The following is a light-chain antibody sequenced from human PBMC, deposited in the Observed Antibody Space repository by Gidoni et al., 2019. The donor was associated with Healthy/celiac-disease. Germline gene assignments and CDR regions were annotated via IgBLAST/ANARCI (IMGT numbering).Light chain of an antibody. CDR2: GNS. V-gene: IGLV1-40*01. CDR3: QSYDSSLSGPVV. Sequence: SLLPQPPSVSRAPGNSVTISCTGISSNIGAGYDVHWYQHPPGTAPKLLIYGNSNRTSGVPDRFPCSKSGTAASLAITGLQAEDEADYYCQSYDSSLSGPVVFGGGTKLTVL. CDR1: SSNIGAGYD. J-gene: IGLJ2*01.